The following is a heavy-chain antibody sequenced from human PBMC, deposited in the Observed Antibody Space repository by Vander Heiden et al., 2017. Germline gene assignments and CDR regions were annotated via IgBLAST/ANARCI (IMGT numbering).Heavy chain of an antibody. CDR1: GYSIWTRNW. D-gene: IGHD4-17*01. Sequence: QVQLQESGPGLVKPSDTLALPRTVSGYSIWTRNWWGWIRQSPGGGLEWIGYIYYSESRYYNPSLKSRVTMSVDTSKNTFSLKLSSVTALDTAVYYCARATVDSDYFDHWGQGTLVTVSS. J-gene: IGHJ4*02. V-gene: IGHV4-28*01. CDR2: IYYSESR. CDR3: ARATVDSDYFDH.